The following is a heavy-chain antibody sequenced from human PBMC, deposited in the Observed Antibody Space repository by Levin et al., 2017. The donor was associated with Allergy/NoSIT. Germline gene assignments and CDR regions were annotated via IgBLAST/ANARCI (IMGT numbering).Heavy chain of an antibody. V-gene: IGHV3-21*01. CDR2: ISSSSSYI. Sequence: ETLSLTCAASGFTFSSYSMNWVRQAPGKGLEWVSSISSSSSYIYYADSVKGRFTISRDNAKNSLYLQMNSLRAEDTAVYYCARSRGSSGWYDYWGQGTLVTVSS. D-gene: IGHD6-19*01. CDR1: GFTFSSYS. J-gene: IGHJ4*02. CDR3: ARSRGSSGWYDY.